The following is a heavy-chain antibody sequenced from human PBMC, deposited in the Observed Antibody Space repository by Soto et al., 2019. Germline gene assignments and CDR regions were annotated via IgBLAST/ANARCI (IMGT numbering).Heavy chain of an antibody. CDR3: AKVDYRDYDYVWGSYHTHY. Sequence: GGSLRLSCAASGFTFSSYGMHWVRQAPGKGLEWVAVISYDGSNKYYADSVKGRFTISRDNSKNTLYLQMNSLRAEDTAVYYCAKVDYRDYDYVWGSYHTHYWGQGTLVTVSS. D-gene: IGHD3-16*02. J-gene: IGHJ4*02. V-gene: IGHV3-30*18. CDR2: ISYDGSNK. CDR1: GFTFSSYG.